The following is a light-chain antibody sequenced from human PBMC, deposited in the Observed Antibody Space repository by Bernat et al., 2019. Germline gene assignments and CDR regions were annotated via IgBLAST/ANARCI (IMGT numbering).Light chain of an antibody. CDR1: QSLNTH. CDR3: QERTKWPRLT. CDR2: DAS. Sequence: DIVLTQSPATLSLSPGERATLSCRASQSLNTHLAWYQQTPGQAPRLPIYDASISASGIPARFTGSWSGTDFTLTISNLEPEDFVVYYCQERTKWPRLTFGPGTKVDSK. V-gene: IGKV3-11*01. J-gene: IGKJ3*01.